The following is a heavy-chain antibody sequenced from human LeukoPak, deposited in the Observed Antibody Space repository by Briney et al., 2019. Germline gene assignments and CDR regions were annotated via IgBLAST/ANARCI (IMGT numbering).Heavy chain of an antibody. V-gene: IGHV4-34*01. D-gene: IGHD4/OR15-4a*01. J-gene: IGHJ4*02. CDR2: SNRSGST. CDR1: GGSYSNNY. CDR3: ASESMVTRFDS. Sequence: TSETLSLTCAVYGGSYSNNYWSWIRQPPGKGLEWIGESNRSGSTNYNPSLKSRVTISVDTSKNQFSLKLSSVTAADTAVYYCASESMVTRFDSWGQGTLVTVSS.